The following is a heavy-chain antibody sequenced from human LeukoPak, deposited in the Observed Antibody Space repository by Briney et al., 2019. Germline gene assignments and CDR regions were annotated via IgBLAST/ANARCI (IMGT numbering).Heavy chain of an antibody. Sequence: GGSLRLSCAASGFTVSNNYVSWIRQAPGKGLEWVSVIYTGGATYYANSVKGRFTISRDNSKKTLSLQMNNLGVEDSAVYYCARGPRYCSSTSCSDFFDSWGQGTLVTVSS. CDR1: GFTVSNNY. V-gene: IGHV3-66*01. D-gene: IGHD2-2*01. J-gene: IGHJ4*02. CDR3: ARGPRYCSSTSCSDFFDS. CDR2: IYTGGAT.